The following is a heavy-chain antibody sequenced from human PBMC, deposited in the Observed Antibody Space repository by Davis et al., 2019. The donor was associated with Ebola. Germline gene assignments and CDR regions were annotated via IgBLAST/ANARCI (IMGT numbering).Heavy chain of an antibody. J-gene: IGHJ4*02. CDR1: GFTFEDYV. V-gene: IGHV3-74*01. D-gene: IGHD6-25*01. CDR3: ARREAASIDY. CDR2: ITNDGTRT. Sequence: HTGGSLRLSCVGSGFTFEDYVMHWVRHAPGKGLVWVSRITNDGTRTSYADSVQGRFTISRDNAKNTLFLQLNSLRVEDTAIYYCARREAASIDYWGQGTLVTVSS.